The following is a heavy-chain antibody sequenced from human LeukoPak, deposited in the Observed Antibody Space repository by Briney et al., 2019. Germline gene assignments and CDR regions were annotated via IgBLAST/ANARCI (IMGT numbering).Heavy chain of an antibody. D-gene: IGHD4-11*01. Sequence: PSDTLSLTCTVSGGPISSSGYYWGWIRKPPGKGLEWFGSIYYNGNRNHNPSLNSRVTISVDTAKNQFSLNLRSVTAADTAVYYCARRPSRENTNYEAGFDPWGQGALVTVSS. CDR1: GGPISSSGYY. CDR2: IYYNGNR. CDR3: ARRPSRENTNYEAGFDP. V-gene: IGHV4-39*01. J-gene: IGHJ5*02.